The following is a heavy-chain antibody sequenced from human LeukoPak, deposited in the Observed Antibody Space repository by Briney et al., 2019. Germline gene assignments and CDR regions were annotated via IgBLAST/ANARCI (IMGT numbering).Heavy chain of an antibody. J-gene: IGHJ2*01. CDR1: GFTVSSNY. CDR2: ISWNSGSI. Sequence: PGGSLRLSCAASGFTVSSNYMSWVRQAPGKGLEWVSGISWNSGSIGYADSVKGRFTISRDNAKNSLYLQMNSLRAEDTALYYCAKGPSKYSGSYLVWYFDLWGRGTLVTVSS. V-gene: IGHV3-9*01. CDR3: AKGPSKYSGSYLVWYFDL. D-gene: IGHD1-26*01.